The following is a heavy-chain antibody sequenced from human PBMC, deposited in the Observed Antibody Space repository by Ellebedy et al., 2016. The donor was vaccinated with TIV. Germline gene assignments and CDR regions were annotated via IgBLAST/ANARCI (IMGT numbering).Heavy chain of an antibody. CDR2: INHSGST. V-gene: IGHV4-34*01. CDR3: ARGPSSSWYSGFDY. J-gene: IGHJ4*02. Sequence: SETLSLXXAVYGGSFSGYYWSWIRQPPGKGLEWIGEINHSGSTNYNPSLKSRVTISVDTSKNQFSLKLSSVTAADTAVYYCARGPSSSWYSGFDYWGQGTLVTVSS. CDR1: GGSFSGYY. D-gene: IGHD6-13*01.